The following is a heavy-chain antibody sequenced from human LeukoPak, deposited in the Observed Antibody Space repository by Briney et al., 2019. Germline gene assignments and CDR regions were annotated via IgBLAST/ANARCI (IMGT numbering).Heavy chain of an antibody. CDR2: IYYSGST. D-gene: IGHD6-13*01. CDR1: GGSISSGGYY. Sequence: PPETLSLTCTVSGGSISSGGYYWSWIRQHPGKGLEWIGYIYYSGSTYYNPSLKSRVTISVDTSKNQFSLKLSPVTAADTAVYYCARKLSLGSSSRSYNWFDPWGQGTLVTVSS. V-gene: IGHV4-31*03. CDR3: ARKLSLGSSSRSYNWFDP. J-gene: IGHJ5*02.